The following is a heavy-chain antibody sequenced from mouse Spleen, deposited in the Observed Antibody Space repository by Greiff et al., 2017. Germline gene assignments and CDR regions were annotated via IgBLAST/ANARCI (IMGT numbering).Heavy chain of an antibody. CDR1: GFNIKDTY. J-gene: IGHJ1*01. CDR3: ARSLYWYFDV. V-gene: IGHV14-3*02. CDR2: IDPANGNT. Sequence: EVQLQESGAELVKPGASVKLSCTASGFNIKDTYMHWVKQRPEQGLEWIGRIDPANGNTKYDPKFQGKATITADTSSNTAYLQLSSLTSEDTAVYYCARSLYWYFDVWGAGTTVTVSS.